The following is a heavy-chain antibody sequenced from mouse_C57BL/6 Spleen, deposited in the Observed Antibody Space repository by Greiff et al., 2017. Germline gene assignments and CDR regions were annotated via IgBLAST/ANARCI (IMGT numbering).Heavy chain of an antibody. D-gene: IGHD2-5*01. Sequence: DVKLVESGGGLVKPGGSLKLSCAASGFTFSSYAMSWVRQTPEKRLEWVATISDGGSYTYYPDNVKGRFTISRDNAKNNLYLQMSHLKSEDTAMYDCAREPCYSSYSWFAYWGQGTLVTVSA. CDR3: AREPCYSSYSWFAY. V-gene: IGHV5-4*01. CDR1: GFTFSSYA. J-gene: IGHJ3*01. CDR2: ISDGGSYT.